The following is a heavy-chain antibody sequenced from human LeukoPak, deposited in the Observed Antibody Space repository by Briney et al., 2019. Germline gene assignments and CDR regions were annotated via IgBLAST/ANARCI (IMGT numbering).Heavy chain of an antibody. Sequence: GRSLRLSCAASGFTFSSYGMHWVRQAPGKGLEWVAVISYDGSNKYYADSVKGRFTISRDSSKNTLYLQMNSLRAEDTAVYYCAKDLILYYDFWSGYSAKPWDGTGYGMDVWGQGTTVTVSS. CDR3: AKDLILYYDFWSGYSAKPWDGTGYGMDV. CDR1: GFTFSSYG. D-gene: IGHD3-3*01. CDR2: ISYDGSNK. V-gene: IGHV3-30*18. J-gene: IGHJ6*02.